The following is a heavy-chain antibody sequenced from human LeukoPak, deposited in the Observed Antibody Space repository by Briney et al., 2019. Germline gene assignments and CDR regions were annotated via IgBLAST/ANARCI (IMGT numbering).Heavy chain of an antibody. V-gene: IGHV3-53*04. J-gene: IGHJ3*02. CDR3: ARLDGGGSYLGAFDI. CDR2: SSSGGST. CDR1: GVTLCSNY. D-gene: IGHD1-26*01. Sequence: TLCLSCAPSGVTLCSNYMSRVRQAPGQGLEWVSVSSSGGSTYYADSVKGRFTISRHNSKNTLYLQMNSLRAEDPAVYYCARLDGGGSYLGAFDIWGQGTMVTVSS.